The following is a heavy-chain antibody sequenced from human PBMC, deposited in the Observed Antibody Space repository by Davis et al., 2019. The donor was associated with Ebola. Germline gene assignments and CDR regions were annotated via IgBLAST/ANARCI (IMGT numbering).Heavy chain of an antibody. Sequence: PSETLSLTCTVSGGSISSGGYYWTWLRQPPGKGLEWIGEINHSGSTNYNPSLKSRVTISVDTSKNQFSLKLSSVTAADTAVYYCARVNSIWSGYLFDYWGQGTLVTVSS. CDR3: ARVNSIWSGYLFDY. CDR2: INHSGST. V-gene: IGHV4-39*07. D-gene: IGHD3-3*01. J-gene: IGHJ4*02. CDR1: GGSISSGGYY.